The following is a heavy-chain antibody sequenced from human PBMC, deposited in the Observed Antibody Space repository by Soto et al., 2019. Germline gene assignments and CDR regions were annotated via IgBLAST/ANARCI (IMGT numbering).Heavy chain of an antibody. D-gene: IGHD3-16*01. CDR3: ARWGKTLDY. Sequence: SETLSLTCTVSGGSISSYYWSWIRQPPGKGLEWIGYIYYSGSTNYNPSLKSRVTISVDTSKNQFSLKLSSVPAADTAVYYCARWGKTLDYWGQGTLVTVSS. CDR2: IYYSGST. V-gene: IGHV4-59*01. J-gene: IGHJ4*02. CDR1: GGSISSYY.